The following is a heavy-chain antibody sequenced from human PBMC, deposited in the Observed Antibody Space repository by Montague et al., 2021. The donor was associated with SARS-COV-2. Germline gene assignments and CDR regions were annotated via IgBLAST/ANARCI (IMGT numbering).Heavy chain of an antibody. D-gene: IGHD1-26*01. CDR2: ISGSGGST. CDR1: GFTFGSYA. V-gene: IGHV3-23*01. CDR3: AKDSGSSMDYYYGMDV. J-gene: IGHJ6*02. Sequence: SLRLSCAASGFTFGSYAMSWVRQAPGKGLEWVSAISGSGGSTYYADSVKGRFTISRDNSKNTLYLQMNSLRAEDTAVYYCAKDSGSSMDYYYGMDVWGQGTTVTVSS.